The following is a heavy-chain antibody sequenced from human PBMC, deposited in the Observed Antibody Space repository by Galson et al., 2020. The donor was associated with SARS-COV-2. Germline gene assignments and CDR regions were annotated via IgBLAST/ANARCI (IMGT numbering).Heavy chain of an antibody. D-gene: IGHD2-2*01. V-gene: IGHV1-24*01. CDR3: ATAFAYQMLPLNL. CDR1: GYTLTELS. CDR2: FDPEYGGT. J-gene: IGHJ5*02. Sequence: ASVKVSCKVSGYTLTELSMQWVRQAPRQGLEWMGGFDPEYGGTVYAQKFLGRVTMTEDTSTDTAYLEVRGLGSEDTAVYYCATAFAYQMLPLNLWGQGTLVTVSS.